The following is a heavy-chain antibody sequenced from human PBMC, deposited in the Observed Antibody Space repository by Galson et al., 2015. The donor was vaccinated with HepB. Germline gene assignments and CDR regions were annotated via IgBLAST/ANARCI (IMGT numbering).Heavy chain of an antibody. J-gene: IGHJ4*02. D-gene: IGHD3-10*01. CDR1: GFTFSSYG. V-gene: IGHV3-33*08. Sequence: SLRLSCAASGFTFSSYGMHWVRQAPGKGLEWVAVIWYDGSNKYYADSVKGRFTISRDNSKNTLYLQMNSLRAEDTAVYYCASYHNHYGSGRDSDVYWGQGTLVTVSS. CDR3: ASYHNHYGSGRDSDVY. CDR2: IWYDGSNK.